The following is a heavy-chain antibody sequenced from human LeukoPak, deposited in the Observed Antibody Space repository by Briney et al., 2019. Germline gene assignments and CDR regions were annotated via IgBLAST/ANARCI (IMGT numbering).Heavy chain of an antibody. D-gene: IGHD5-12*01. Sequence: LTGGSLRLSCGASGFTFDDYAMHWVRQPPGKALEWVSLTDGDGETTYYADSVKGRFTLSRDNSKNSLFLQMTSLRTEDTALYFCAKSRGYSGHDSYFGNWGQGTLVTVSS. CDR2: TDGDGETT. V-gene: IGHV3-43*02. CDR3: AKSRGYSGHDSYFGN. CDR1: GFTFDDYA. J-gene: IGHJ4*02.